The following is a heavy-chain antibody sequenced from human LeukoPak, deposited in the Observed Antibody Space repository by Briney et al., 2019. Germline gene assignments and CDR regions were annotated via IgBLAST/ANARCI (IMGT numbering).Heavy chain of an antibody. CDR2: ISSTGNTI. D-gene: IGHD4-11*01. J-gene: IGHJ4*02. V-gene: IGHV3-48*03. Sequence: PGGSLRLSCAVSGFTFSNYEMNWVRKALGKGLEWVSYISSTGNTIYYADSVKGRFTISRDNAKNSLYLQMNSLRAEDTAFYYCARVTVSSGVDYWGQGTLVTVSS. CDR1: GFTFSNYE. CDR3: ARVTVSSGVDY.